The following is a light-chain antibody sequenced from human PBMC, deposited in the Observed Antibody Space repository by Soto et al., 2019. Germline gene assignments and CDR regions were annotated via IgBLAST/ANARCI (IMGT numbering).Light chain of an antibody. CDR3: SSYTSDSPYV. V-gene: IGLV2-14*01. CDR1: SSDVGLYDY. J-gene: IGLJ1*01. CDR2: AVS. Sequence: QSALTQPASVSGSPGQSITISCTGTSSDVGLYDYVSWYQQHPGKAPQLMIYAVSNRPSGVSNRFSASKSGNTASLFISGLQAEDEADYYCSSYTSDSPYVFGSVTKVTL.